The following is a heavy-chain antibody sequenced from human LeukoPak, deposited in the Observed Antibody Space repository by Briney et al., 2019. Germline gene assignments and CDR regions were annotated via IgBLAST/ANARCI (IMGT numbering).Heavy chain of an antibody. CDR3: ARAYVY. CDR1: GGSFSGYY. Sequence: SETLSLTCAVYGGSFSGYYWSWIRQPPGKGLEWIGEINHSGSTNYNPSLKSRVTISVDTSKNQFSLKLSSVTAADTAVYYCARAYVYGGKGPLVTVSS. D-gene: IGHD3-16*01. V-gene: IGHV4-34*01. CDR2: INHSGST. J-gene: IGHJ4*02.